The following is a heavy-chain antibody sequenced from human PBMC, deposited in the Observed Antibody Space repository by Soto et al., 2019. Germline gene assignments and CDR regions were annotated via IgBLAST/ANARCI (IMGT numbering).Heavy chain of an antibody. Sequence: QVQLVQSGAEVKKPGSSVKVSCKASGGTFSSYAISWVRQAPRQGLEWMGGIIPIFGTANYAQKFQGRVTITADESTSTAYMELSSLSSEDTAVYYCARDRNHDYKPSDYGMDVWGQGATVTVSS. CDR3: ARDRNHDYKPSDYGMDV. CDR1: GGTFSSYA. V-gene: IGHV1-69*01. CDR2: IIPIFGTA. D-gene: IGHD4-4*01. J-gene: IGHJ6*02.